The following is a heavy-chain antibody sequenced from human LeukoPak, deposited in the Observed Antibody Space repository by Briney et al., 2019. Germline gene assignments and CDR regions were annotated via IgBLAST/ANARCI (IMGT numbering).Heavy chain of an antibody. CDR3: VKEARSDGDYFAP. J-gene: IGHJ5*02. Sequence: GRSLRLSCVASGFTFDDYAMYWVRHVPGKGLEWVSGISWNSDTIDYVDSVKGRFTISRDNAKNSLYLQMTSLRTEDTALYYCVKEARSDGDYFAPGGQEPLVTVPP. CDR1: GFTFDDYA. D-gene: IGHD4-17*01. V-gene: IGHV3-9*01. CDR2: ISWNSDTI.